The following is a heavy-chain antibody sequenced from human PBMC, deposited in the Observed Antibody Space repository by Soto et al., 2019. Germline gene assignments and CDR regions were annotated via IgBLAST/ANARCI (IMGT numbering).Heavy chain of an antibody. CDR1: GYTFSNYD. CDR2: LNPNTDKT. D-gene: IGHD5-12*01. V-gene: IGHV1-8*01. Sequence: ASVKVSCKASGYTFSNYDINWVRQATGQGLEWMGWLNPNTDKTGSAQKFQGRVTMTRNTSISTAYLELSGLRSDDTAVHYCARGIKGLPPSAFDIWGQGTRVTVSS. J-gene: IGHJ3*02. CDR3: ARGIKGLPPSAFDI.